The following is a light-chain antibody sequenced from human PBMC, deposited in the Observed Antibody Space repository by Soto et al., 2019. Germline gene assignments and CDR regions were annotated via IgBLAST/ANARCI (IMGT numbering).Light chain of an antibody. J-gene: IGKJ1*01. V-gene: IGKV3-20*01. CDR2: GAS. CDR3: QQYDRSWS. CDR1: QSVSHNY. Sequence: EIVLTQSPGTLSLSPGERATLSCRASQSVSHNYLAWYQQKPGQSPTLLIYGASSRATGIPDRFSGSGSGTDFIRTISRLEPEDFAVYYCQQYDRSWSFGQGTKVEIK.